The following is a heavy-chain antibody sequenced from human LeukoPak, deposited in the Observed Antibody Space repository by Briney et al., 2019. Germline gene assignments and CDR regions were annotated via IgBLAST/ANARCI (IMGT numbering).Heavy chain of an antibody. CDR1: GYIFSTYG. Sequence: ASVKVSCKASGYIFSTYGISWVRQAPGQGLEWMGCISGYNGNTNYAQKFQGRVTMTRDTSTSTVYMELSSLRSEDTAVYYCARAAGPAYFDYWGQGTLVTVSS. D-gene: IGHD2-2*01. CDR2: ISGYNGNT. CDR3: ARAAGPAYFDY. V-gene: IGHV1-18*01. J-gene: IGHJ4*02.